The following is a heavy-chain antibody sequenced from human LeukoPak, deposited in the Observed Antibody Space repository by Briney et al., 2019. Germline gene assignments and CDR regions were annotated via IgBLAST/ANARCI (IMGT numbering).Heavy chain of an antibody. D-gene: IGHD4-23*01. J-gene: IGHJ4*02. CDR1: GDSFSYFY. V-gene: IGHV4-59*01. CDR2: IYNSGST. Sequence: SETLSLTCTVSGDSFSYFYWSWIRQPPGKGLEWIGYIYNSGSTSYNPSLKSRVTISLDTSQNQFSLKLSSLTAADTAVYYCARVLSGGNYFYFDYWGQGTLVTVSS. CDR3: ARVLSGGNYFYFDY.